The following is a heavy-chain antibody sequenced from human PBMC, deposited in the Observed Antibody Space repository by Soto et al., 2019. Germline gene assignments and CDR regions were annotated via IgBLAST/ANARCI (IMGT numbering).Heavy chain of an antibody. D-gene: IGHD3-10*01. Sequence: SQTLSLTCVISGGSVSSNGAAWNWIRQSPSRVLERLGRTYYRSKWYNDYAVSVKSRITINPDTSKNQFSLQLNSVTPEDTAVYYCARDRLTMVRGVIIYYYGMDVWGQGTTVTVSS. CDR1: GGSVSSNGAA. V-gene: IGHV6-1*01. CDR2: TYYRSKWYN. CDR3: ARDRLTMVRGVIIYYYGMDV. J-gene: IGHJ6*02.